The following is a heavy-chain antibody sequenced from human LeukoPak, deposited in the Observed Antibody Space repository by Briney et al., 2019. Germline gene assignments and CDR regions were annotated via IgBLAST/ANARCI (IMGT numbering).Heavy chain of an antibody. V-gene: IGHV3-49*03. J-gene: IGHJ4*02. CDR3: TRSTAVAGFDY. CDR1: GFTFGDYD. D-gene: IGHD6-19*01. Sequence: HPGGSLRLSCTASGFTFGDYDMSWFRQAPGKGLEWVGFIRSKAYGGTTEYAASVKGRFTISRDDSKSIAYLQMNSLKTEDTAVYYCTRSTAVAGFDYWGQGTLVTVSS. CDR2: IRSKAYGGTT.